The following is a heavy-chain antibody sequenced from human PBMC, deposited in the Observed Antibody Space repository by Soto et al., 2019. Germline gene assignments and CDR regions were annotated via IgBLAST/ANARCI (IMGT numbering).Heavy chain of an antibody. J-gene: IGHJ4*02. Sequence: ASVKVSCKASGYTFTNNAIHWVRQAPGQRLEWMGWINAANGNTKYSQNFLGRVTITRDTSASTAYMELSSLRSEDTAVYYCARDQGLCSGGSCWGYFDYWGQGTLVTVSS. CDR3: ARDQGLCSGGSCWGYFDY. V-gene: IGHV1-3*01. D-gene: IGHD2-15*01. CDR2: INAANGNT. CDR1: GYTFTNNA.